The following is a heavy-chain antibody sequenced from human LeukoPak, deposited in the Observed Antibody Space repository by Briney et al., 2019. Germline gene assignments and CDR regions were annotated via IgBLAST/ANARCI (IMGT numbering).Heavy chain of an antibody. CDR2: IFGGGST. CDR1: GFTVSNNY. Sequence: GGSLRLSCAASGFTVSNNYMSWVRQAPGKGLECVSVIFGGGSTYHADSVKGRFTISRDNAKNSLYLQMNSLRAEDTAVYYCARDETTVTTLDYWGQGTLVTVSS. V-gene: IGHV3-66*01. CDR3: ARDETTVTTLDY. D-gene: IGHD4-17*01. J-gene: IGHJ4*02.